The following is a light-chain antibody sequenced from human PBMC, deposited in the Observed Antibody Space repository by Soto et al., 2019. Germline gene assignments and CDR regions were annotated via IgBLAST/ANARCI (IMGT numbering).Light chain of an antibody. CDR2: GNS. J-gene: IGLJ1*01. V-gene: IGLV1-40*01. CDR1: SSNIGAGYD. Sequence: QSVLTQPPSVSGAPGQRVTISCTGRSSNIGAGYDVNWYQQLPGTAPKFLIYGNSNRPSGVPDRFSGSKSGTSASLAITGLQAEDEADYCCQSYDSSLSGYVFGTGTKVTVL. CDR3: QSYDSSLSGYV.